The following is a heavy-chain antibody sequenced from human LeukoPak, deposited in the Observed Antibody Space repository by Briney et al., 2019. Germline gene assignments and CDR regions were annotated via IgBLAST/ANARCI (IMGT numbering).Heavy chain of an antibody. V-gene: IGHV3-11*06. D-gene: IGHD3-9*01. Sequence: GGSLRLSCAASGFTFSDYYVSWIRQAPGKGLEWVSYISSSSSYTNYADSVKGRFTISRDNAKNSLYLQMNSLRAEDTAVYYCARPQRSKDVLRYFDWLSQPAYFDYWGQGTLVTVSS. CDR2: ISSSSSYT. CDR3: ARPQRSKDVLRYFDWLSQPAYFDY. CDR1: GFTFSDYY. J-gene: IGHJ4*02.